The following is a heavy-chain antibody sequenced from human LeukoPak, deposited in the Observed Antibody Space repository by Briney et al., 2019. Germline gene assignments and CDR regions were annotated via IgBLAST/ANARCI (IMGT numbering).Heavy chain of an antibody. CDR2: VSYRGSA. D-gene: IGHD2-2*01. Sequence: SETLFLTCSVSGSSVYDDRYSWIRQPPGKGLEWIGFVSYRGSAKYNPSLESRVTLSVDTSKKQISLNLKSVTAADTAVYYCGRNFEASSNWYIQYWGQGSLVTVSS. CDR3: GRNFEASSNWYIQY. CDR1: GSSVYDDR. J-gene: IGHJ1*01. V-gene: IGHV4-59*02.